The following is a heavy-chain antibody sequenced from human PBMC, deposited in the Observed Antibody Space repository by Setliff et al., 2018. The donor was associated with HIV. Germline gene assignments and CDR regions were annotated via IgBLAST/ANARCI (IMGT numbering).Heavy chain of an antibody. CDR1: GFNVEKSG. CDR2: MYYDGVTT. V-gene: IGHV3-33*06. J-gene: IGHJ4*02. D-gene: IGHD3-22*01. Sequence: GSLRLSCEASGFNVEKSGMHWIRQAPGKGLEWVAVMYYDGVTTYYADSVKGRFTISRDGSKNMIFLQMNSLRVEDTAIYYCAKAPGWLFLSHYWGQGTLVTVSS. CDR3: AKAPGWLFLSHY.